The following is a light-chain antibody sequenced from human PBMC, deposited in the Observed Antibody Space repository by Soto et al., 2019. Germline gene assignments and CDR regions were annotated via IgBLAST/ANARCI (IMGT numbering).Light chain of an antibody. CDR3: SSYARRNTLL. CDR1: SSDIGAGYR. CDR2: DNT. Sequence: QSVLTQPPSVSGAPGERVTISCTGSSSDIGAGYRVRWYQQVPGTAPKLLIYDNTNRPSGVSVRFSGSKSGTSASLAISGLQSDDEADYFCSSYARRNTLLFGGGTKLTVL. V-gene: IGLV1-40*01. J-gene: IGLJ3*02.